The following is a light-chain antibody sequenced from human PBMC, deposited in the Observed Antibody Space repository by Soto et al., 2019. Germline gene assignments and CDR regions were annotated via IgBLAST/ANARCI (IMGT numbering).Light chain of an antibody. CDR1: SSNIGSNT. Sequence: QLVLTQPPSASVTPGQRVTISCSGSSSNIGSNTVNWYQQLPGTAPKLLIYSNNQRPSGVPDRFSGSKSGTSASLAISGLQSEDEADYYCAAWDDSLNGPNVVFGGGTKLTVL. CDR2: SNN. V-gene: IGLV1-44*01. J-gene: IGLJ2*01. CDR3: AAWDDSLNGPNVV.